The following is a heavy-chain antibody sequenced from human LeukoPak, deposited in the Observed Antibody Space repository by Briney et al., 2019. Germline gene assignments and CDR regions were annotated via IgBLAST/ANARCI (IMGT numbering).Heavy chain of an antibody. Sequence: SETLSLTCAVSGYSISSGYYWGWIRQPPGKGLEWIGSIYHSGSTYYNPPLKSRVTISVDTSKNQFSLKLSSVTAADTAVYYCARYPDSGSGWPGWDYWGQGTLVTVSS. V-gene: IGHV4-38-2*01. J-gene: IGHJ4*02. D-gene: IGHD6-19*01. CDR3: ARYPDSGSGWPGWDY. CDR1: GYSISSGYY. CDR2: IYHSGST.